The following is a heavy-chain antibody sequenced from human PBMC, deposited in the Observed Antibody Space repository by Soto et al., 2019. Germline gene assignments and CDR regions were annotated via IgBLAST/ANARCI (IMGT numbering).Heavy chain of an antibody. J-gene: IGHJ4*02. V-gene: IGHV3-21*01. CDR2: ISGSGGYI. Sequence: PGGSLRLSCVGSGFTFSSYSMNWVRQAPGKGLEWVSSISGSGGYIYYADSVKGRFTISRDNAKNSLYLQMTSLRDEDTALYYCARDRQSTPWYAADYWGRGSRVTVS. D-gene: IGHD6-13*01. CDR3: ARDRQSTPWYAADY. CDR1: GFTFSSYS.